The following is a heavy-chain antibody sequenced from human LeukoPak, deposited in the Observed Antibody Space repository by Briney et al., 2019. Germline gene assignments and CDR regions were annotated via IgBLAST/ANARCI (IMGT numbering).Heavy chain of an antibody. Sequence: GGSLRLSCAASGFTFSSYAMSWVRQAPGKGLEWVSGINWNGGSTGYADSVKGRFTISRDNAKNSLYLQMNSLRAEDTALYYCARESVHRSSGPGGYWGQGTLVTVSS. J-gene: IGHJ4*02. D-gene: IGHD3-22*01. CDR2: INWNGGST. CDR3: ARESVHRSSGPGGY. CDR1: GFTFSSYA. V-gene: IGHV3-20*04.